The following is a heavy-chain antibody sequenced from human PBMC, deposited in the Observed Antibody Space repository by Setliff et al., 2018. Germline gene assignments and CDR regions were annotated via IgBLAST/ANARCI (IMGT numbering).Heavy chain of an antibody. D-gene: IGHD6-19*01. CDR2: INSDGSGT. J-gene: IGHJ4*02. CDR3: ATSDWYAAFDH. V-gene: IGHV3-74*01. CDR1: GFTFNTYW. Sequence: GGSLRLSCAASGFTFNTYWMHWVRQAPGKGLVWFSHINSDGSGTSYADSVKGRFTISRDNAKNTLYLQMNSLRAEDTAVFYCATSDWYAAFDHWGQGTLVTVSS.